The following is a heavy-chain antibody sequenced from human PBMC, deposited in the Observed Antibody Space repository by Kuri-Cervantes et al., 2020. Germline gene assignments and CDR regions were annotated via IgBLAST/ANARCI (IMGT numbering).Heavy chain of an antibody. CDR3: AKELAAGGSGAFDV. J-gene: IGHJ3*01. CDR2: IGTAGDT. CDR1: GFTFSSYD. D-gene: IGHD6-13*01. Sequence: GGSLRLSCAASGFTFSSYDMHWVRQATGKGLEWVSAIGTAGDTYYAASVRGRFTISRDNSKSTLYLQMNSLRAEDTALYYCAKELAAGGSGAFDVWGQGTLVTVSS. V-gene: IGHV3-13*01.